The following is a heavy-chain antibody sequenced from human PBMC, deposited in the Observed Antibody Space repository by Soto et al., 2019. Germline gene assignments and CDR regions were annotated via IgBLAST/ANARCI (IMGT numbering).Heavy chain of an antibody. CDR3: VKDWIVGESCSSTSCFFWGYYYYGMDV. D-gene: IGHD2-2*01. Sequence: PGGSLRLSCSASGFTFSSYAMHWVRQAPGKGLEYVSAISSNGGSTYYADSVKGRFTISRDNSKNTLYLQMSSLRAEDTAVYYCVKDWIVGESCSSTSCFFWGYYYYGMDVWGQGTTVTVSS. CDR2: ISSNGGST. J-gene: IGHJ6*02. CDR1: GFTFSSYA. V-gene: IGHV3-64D*08.